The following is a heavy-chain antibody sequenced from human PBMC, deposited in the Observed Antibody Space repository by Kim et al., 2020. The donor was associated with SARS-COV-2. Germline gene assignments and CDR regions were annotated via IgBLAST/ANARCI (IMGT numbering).Heavy chain of an antibody. CDR3: AKMAGYCSGGSCLEDY. D-gene: IGHD2-15*01. CDR2: ISYDGSNK. V-gene: IGHV3-30*18. J-gene: IGHJ4*02. Sequence: GGSLRLSCAASGFTFSSYGMHWVRQAPGKGLEWVAVISYDGSNKYYADSVKGRFTISRDNSKNTLYLQMNSLRAEDTAVYYCAKMAGYCSGGSCLEDYWGQGTLATVSS. CDR1: GFTFSSYG.